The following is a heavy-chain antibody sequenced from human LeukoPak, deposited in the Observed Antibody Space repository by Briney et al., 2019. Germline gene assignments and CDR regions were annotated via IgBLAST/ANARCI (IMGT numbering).Heavy chain of an antibody. CDR3: AGREPRRDAFDT. CDR1: GGSISSYY. V-gene: IGHV4-59*08. Sequence: SETLSLTCTVSGGSISSYYWSWIRQPPGKGLEWIGYIYYSGSTNYNPSLKSRVTISVDTSKNQFSLKLSSVTAADTAVYYCAGREPRRDAFDTWGQGTMVTVSS. CDR2: IYYSGST. J-gene: IGHJ3*02.